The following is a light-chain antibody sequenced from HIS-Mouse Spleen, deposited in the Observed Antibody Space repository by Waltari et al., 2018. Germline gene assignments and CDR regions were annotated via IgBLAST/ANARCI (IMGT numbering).Light chain of an antibody. V-gene: IGLV2-14*03. J-gene: IGLJ2*01. CDR3: SSYTSSSTVV. Sequence: QSALTQPASVSGSPGQSITISCTGTSSDVGGYNYVSWYQQHPGKAPKLMIYDVSIRPSGFSNRFSGSKSGNTASLTISGLQAEDEADYYCSSYTSSSTVVFGGGTKLTVL. CDR2: DVS. CDR1: SSDVGGYNY.